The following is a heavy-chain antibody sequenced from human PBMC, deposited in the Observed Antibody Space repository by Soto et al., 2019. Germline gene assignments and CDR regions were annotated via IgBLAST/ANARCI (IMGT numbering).Heavy chain of an antibody. Sequence: GASVNVSAEERGYGFKSHYMHWPRRAPRQGLELMGIISPSGGSTSYAQKFQGRVTMTRDTSTSTVYMELSSLRSEDTAVYYCARDGAPNRNAYYFDYWGQGTRVTVSS. V-gene: IGHV1-46*02. CDR3: ARDGAPNRNAYYFDY. D-gene: IGHD1-20*01. J-gene: IGHJ4*02. CDR2: ISPSGGST. CDR1: GYGFKSHY.